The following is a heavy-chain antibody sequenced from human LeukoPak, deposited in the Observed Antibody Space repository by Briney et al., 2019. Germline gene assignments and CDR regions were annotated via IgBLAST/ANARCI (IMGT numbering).Heavy chain of an antibody. CDR2: IYYSGST. Sequence: PSETLSLTCTVSGGSISSYFWSWIRQPPGKGLEWIGYIYYSGSTNYHPSLESRVTISVDTSKNQFSLKLSSVTAADTAVYYCARHTSSTWENWFDPWGQGALVTVSS. CDR1: GGSISSYF. CDR3: ARHTSSTWENWFDP. J-gene: IGHJ5*02. V-gene: IGHV4-59*08. D-gene: IGHD6-13*01.